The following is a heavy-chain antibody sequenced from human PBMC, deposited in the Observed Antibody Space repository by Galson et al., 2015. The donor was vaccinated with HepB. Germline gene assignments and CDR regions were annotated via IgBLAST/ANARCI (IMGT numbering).Heavy chain of an antibody. J-gene: IGHJ4*02. Sequence: SLRLSCAASGFTFSDYSMNWVRQAPGKGLEWISYITSTSSTVNYADSVKGRFTISRDNANNSLYLQMNSLRPEDTALYYCAKGRASGYYYIDDWGQGTLVTVSS. CDR3: AKGRASGYYYIDD. D-gene: IGHD3-22*01. CDR2: ITSTSSTV. V-gene: IGHV3-48*04. CDR1: GFTFSDYS.